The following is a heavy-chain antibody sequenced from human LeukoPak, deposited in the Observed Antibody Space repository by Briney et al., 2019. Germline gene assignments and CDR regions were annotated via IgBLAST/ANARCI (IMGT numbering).Heavy chain of an antibody. CDR2: IIPIFGTA. J-gene: IGHJ5*02. CDR3: ARGRAVAGGNWFDP. Sequence: SVKVSCKASGGTFSSYAISWVRQAPGQGLEWVGGIIPIFGTANYAQKFQGRVTITADKSTSTAYMELSRLRSDDTAVYYCARGRAVAGGNWFDPWGQGTLVTVSS. CDR1: GGTFSSYA. D-gene: IGHD6-19*01. V-gene: IGHV1-69*06.